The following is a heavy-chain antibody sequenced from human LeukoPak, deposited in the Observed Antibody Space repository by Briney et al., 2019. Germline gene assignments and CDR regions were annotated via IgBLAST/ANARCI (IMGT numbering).Heavy chain of an antibody. CDR1: GASITSGAYY. Sequence: SETLSLTCTVSGASITSGAYYWTWIRQRPGKGLEWIGYIYYSGSTYYKTSLKSRVSISRDTSKNQFSLKLTSVTAADAAVYYCARGDNSGYDSHAFDFWGQGTLVTVSA. D-gene: IGHD3-22*01. CDR2: IYYSGST. CDR3: ARGDNSGYDSHAFDF. V-gene: IGHV4-31*03. J-gene: IGHJ3*01.